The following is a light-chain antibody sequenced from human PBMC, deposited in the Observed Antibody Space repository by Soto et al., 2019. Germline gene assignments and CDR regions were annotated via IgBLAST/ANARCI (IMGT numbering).Light chain of an antibody. CDR1: QSISSN. Sequence: DIQMTQSPSSLSAFAGDRVTITCRASQSISSNLNWYQQKPGKAPKLLIYSASSLQSGVPSRFSGSGSGTEFTLTITSLQPEHFATYYCQQSFSIPYIFGQGTKLDIK. CDR3: QQSFSIPYI. J-gene: IGKJ2*01. V-gene: IGKV1-39*01. CDR2: SAS.